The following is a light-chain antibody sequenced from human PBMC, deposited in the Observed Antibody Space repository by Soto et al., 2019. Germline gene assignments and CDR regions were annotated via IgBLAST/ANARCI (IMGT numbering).Light chain of an antibody. CDR3: QQYHNWPVT. CDR1: QSVSTR. V-gene: IGKV3-15*01. CDR2: GAS. Sequence: EIVLTQSPATLSLSPGERATLSCRVSQSVSTRLACYQHKPGQAPRLLISGASTGATGIPPRFSGSGSGTDFTLTVNSLQSEDIAVYYCQQYHNWPVTFGGGTKVDIK. J-gene: IGKJ4*01.